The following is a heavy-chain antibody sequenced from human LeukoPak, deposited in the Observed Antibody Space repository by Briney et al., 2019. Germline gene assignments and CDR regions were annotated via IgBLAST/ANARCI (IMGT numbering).Heavy chain of an antibody. J-gene: IGHJ6*02. CDR3: ARSCGGSCSLAYYAMDV. CDR2: TYYRSKWDN. Sequence: SQTLSLTCAISGDSVSSDSAAWNWLRQSPSRGLEWLGRTYYRSKWDNDYAVSVKSRIIINPDTSKNQFSLQLNSVTPEDTAVYYCARSCGGSCSLAYYAMDVWGQGTTVTVTS. V-gene: IGHV6-1*01. CDR1: GDSVSSDSAA. D-gene: IGHD2-15*01.